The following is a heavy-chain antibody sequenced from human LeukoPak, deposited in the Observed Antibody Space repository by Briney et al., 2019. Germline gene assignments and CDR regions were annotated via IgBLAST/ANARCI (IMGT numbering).Heavy chain of an antibody. CDR3: AREGLAVALDY. Sequence: GRSLRLSCAASGFTFSSYAMHWLRQAPGKGLEWVAVISYDGSNKYYADSVKGRFTISRDNSKNTLYLQMNSLRAEDTAVYYCAREGLAVALDYWGQGTLVTVPS. CDR1: GFTFSSYA. J-gene: IGHJ4*02. CDR2: ISYDGSNK. V-gene: IGHV3-30*04. D-gene: IGHD6-19*01.